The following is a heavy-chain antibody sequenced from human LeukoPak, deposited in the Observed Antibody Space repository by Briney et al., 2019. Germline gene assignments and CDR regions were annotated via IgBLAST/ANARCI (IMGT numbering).Heavy chain of an antibody. Sequence: GGSLRLSCAASGFTFSSYSMNWVRQAPGKGLEWLSYISVSSSTIYYADSVRGRFSISRDNAKNSLFLQMNSLRAEDTAVYYCVPGYCTTTSCTHYFEYWGQGVLVTVSS. D-gene: IGHD2-2*01. J-gene: IGHJ4*02. CDR2: ISVSSSTI. V-gene: IGHV3-48*01. CDR3: VPGYCTTTSCTHYFEY. CDR1: GFTFSSYS.